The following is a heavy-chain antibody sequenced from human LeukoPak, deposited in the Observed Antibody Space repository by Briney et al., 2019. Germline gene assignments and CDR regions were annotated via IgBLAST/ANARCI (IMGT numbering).Heavy chain of an antibody. CDR1: GYTFTSYG. Sequence: ASVKVSCKASGYTFTSYGISWVRQAPGQGLEWMGWINTYNGNTNYAQKLQGRVTMTTDTSTSTAYMELRSLRSDDTAVYYCARVIVLRYFDWLFSAPNYYYGMDVWGQGTTVTVSS. CDR2: INTYNGNT. CDR3: ARVIVLRYFDWLFSAPNYYYGMDV. V-gene: IGHV1-18*01. J-gene: IGHJ6*02. D-gene: IGHD3-9*01.